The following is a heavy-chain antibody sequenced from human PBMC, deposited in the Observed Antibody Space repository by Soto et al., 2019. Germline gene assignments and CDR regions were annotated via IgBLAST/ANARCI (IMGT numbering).Heavy chain of an antibody. CDR1: GGSISSYY. V-gene: IGHV4-59*08. Sequence: PSETLSLTCTVSGGSISSYYWSWIRQPPGKGLEWIGYIYYSGSTNYNPSLKSRVTISVDTSKNQFSLKLSSVTAADTAVYYCARHDINGDYFDYWGQGTLVTVSS. CDR3: ARHDINGDYFDY. J-gene: IGHJ4*02. D-gene: IGHD3-9*01. CDR2: IYYSGST.